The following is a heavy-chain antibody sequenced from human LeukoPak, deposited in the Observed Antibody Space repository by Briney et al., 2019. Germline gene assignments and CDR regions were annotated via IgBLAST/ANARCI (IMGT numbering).Heavy chain of an antibody. J-gene: IGHJ4*02. V-gene: IGHV3-21*01. Sequence: PGESLRLSCAASGFTFSSYSMNWVRQAPGKGLEWVSSISSSSSYIYYADSVKGRFTISRDNAKNSLYLQMNSLRAEDTAVYYCARGPIYDFWSGYYNYFDYWGQGTLVTVSS. CDR3: ARGPIYDFWSGYYNYFDY. CDR1: GFTFSSYS. CDR2: ISSSSSYI. D-gene: IGHD3-3*01.